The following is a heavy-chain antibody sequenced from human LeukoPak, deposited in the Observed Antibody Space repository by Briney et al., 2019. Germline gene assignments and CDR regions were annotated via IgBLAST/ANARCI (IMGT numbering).Heavy chain of an antibody. D-gene: IGHD6-19*01. V-gene: IGHV1-3*01. CDR1: GYTFTSYA. J-gene: IGHJ5*02. CDR2: INAGNGNT. CDR3: ARSSIAVAGLEFDP. Sequence: ASVKVSCKASGYTFTSYAMHWVRQAPGQRLEWMGWINAGNGNTKYSQKFQGRVTITRDTSASTAYMELSSLRSEDTAVYYCARSSIAVAGLEFDPWGQGTQVTVSS.